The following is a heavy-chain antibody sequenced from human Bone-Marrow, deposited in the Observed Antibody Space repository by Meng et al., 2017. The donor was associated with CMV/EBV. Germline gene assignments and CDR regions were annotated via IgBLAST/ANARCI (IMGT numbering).Heavy chain of an antibody. J-gene: IGHJ5*02. D-gene: IGHD2-15*01. CDR3: ARYLGTCSFNGFGCTRNWFDP. CDR2: ISSSIHHT. V-gene: IGHV1-18*01. Sequence: ASVKVSCKATGYSFTTYGISWVRQAPGQGLEWVGWISSSIHHTNYAKKFQDRVTMTTDKSTNTVYMEPRNLRSDDTALYYCARYLGTCSFNGFGCTRNWFDPWGQGTQVTVSS. CDR1: GYSFTTYG.